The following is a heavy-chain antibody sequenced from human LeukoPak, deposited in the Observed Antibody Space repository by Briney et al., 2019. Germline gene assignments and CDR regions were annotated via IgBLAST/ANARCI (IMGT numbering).Heavy chain of an antibody. J-gene: IGHJ4*02. Sequence: SETLSLTCAVYGGSFSGYYWSWIRQPPGKGLGWIGEINHSGSTNYNPSLKSRVTISVDTSKNQFSLKLSSVTAADTAVYYCARGRGSNGPFIMGYWGQGTLVTVSS. D-gene: IGHD3-10*01. CDR1: GGSFSGYY. CDR3: ARGRGSNGPFIMGY. CDR2: INHSGST. V-gene: IGHV4-34*01.